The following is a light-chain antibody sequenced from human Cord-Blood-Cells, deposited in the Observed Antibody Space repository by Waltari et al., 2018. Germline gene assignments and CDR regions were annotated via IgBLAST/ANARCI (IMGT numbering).Light chain of an antibody. CDR1: HSISSY. CDR2: AAA. J-gene: IGKJ4*01. Sequence: DIQMTQSPSSLSASVGDRDTITCRASHSISSYSNGYQQKPGKAPKLLIYAAASLQSGVPSRFIGRGSATDYTLTISSMQPEDFATDYCQQSYSTPLTFGGGTKVEIK. V-gene: IGKV1-39*01. CDR3: QQSYSTPLT.